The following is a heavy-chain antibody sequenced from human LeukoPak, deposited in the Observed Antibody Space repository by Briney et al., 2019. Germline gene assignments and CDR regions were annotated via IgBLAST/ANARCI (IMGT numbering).Heavy chain of an antibody. CDR2: IYYSGST. CDR3: ARHYPRGYSYGHVWYFDL. J-gene: IGHJ2*01. Sequence: SETLSLTCTVSGGSISSYYWSWIRQPPGKGLEWIGYIYYSGSTNYNPSLKSRVTISVDTSKNQFSLKLSSVTAADTAVYYCARHYPRGYSYGHVWYFDLWGRGTLVTVSS. CDR1: GGSISSYY. D-gene: IGHD5-18*01. V-gene: IGHV4-59*08.